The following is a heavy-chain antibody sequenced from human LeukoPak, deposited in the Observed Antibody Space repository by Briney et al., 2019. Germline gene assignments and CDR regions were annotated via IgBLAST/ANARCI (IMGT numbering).Heavy chain of an antibody. J-gene: IGHJ5*02. V-gene: IGHV4-30-4*08. CDR2: IYYSGTT. CDR3: ARKYCSRGSCYSPMGFDP. CDR1: GGSFSGYY. Sequence: PSETLPLTCAAYGGSFSGYYWSWIRQSPGKGLEWIGYIYYSGTTYYNPSLRSRVTMSVDTSKNQFSLKLSSVTAADTAVYYCARKYCSRGSCYSPMGFDPWGQGTLVSVSS. D-gene: IGHD2-15*01.